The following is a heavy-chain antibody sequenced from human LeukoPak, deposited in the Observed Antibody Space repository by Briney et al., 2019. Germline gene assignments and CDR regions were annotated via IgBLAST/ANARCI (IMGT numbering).Heavy chain of an antibody. J-gene: IGHJ5*02. CDR1: GGSFSSSSYY. CDR3: ARPGSQNWFDP. V-gene: IGHV4-39*01. Sequence: PSETLSLTCIVSGGSFSSSSYYWGWIRQPPGKGLEWIGSIYYSGSTYYNPALKSRVTISVDTSKNQFSLKLSSVTAADTAVYYCARPGSQNWFDPWGQGTLVTVSS. CDR2: IYYSGST.